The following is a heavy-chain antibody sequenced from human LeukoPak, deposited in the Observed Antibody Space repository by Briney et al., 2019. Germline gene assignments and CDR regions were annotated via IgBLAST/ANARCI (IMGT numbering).Heavy chain of an antibody. CDR2: IIPIFGTA. Sequence: SVKVSCKASGGTFSSYAISWVRQAPGQGLEWMGGIIPIFGTANYAQKFQGRVTITADESTGTAYMELSSLRSDDTAVYYCARAGIVGATEGWYFDLWGRGTLVTVSS. V-gene: IGHV1-69*13. J-gene: IGHJ2*01. D-gene: IGHD1-26*01. CDR3: ARAGIVGATEGWYFDL. CDR1: GGTFSSYA.